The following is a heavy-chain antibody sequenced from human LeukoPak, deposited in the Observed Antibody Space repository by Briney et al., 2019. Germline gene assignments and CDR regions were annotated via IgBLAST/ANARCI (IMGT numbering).Heavy chain of an antibody. CDR1: GFTFSSYA. CDR3: AVGCRNADAFDI. V-gene: IGHV3-30-3*01. D-gene: IGHD6-19*01. J-gene: IGHJ3*02. Sequence: GGSLRLSCAASGFTFSSYAMHWVRQAPGKGLEWVAVISYDGSNKYYADSVKGRFTISRDNSKNTLYLQMNSLRAEDTAVYYCAVGCRNADAFDIWGQGTMVTLSS. CDR2: ISYDGSNK.